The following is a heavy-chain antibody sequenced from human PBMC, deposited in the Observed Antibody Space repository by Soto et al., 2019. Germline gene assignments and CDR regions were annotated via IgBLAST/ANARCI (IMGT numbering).Heavy chain of an antibody. D-gene: IGHD2-21*02. J-gene: IGHJ1*01. CDR3: AVDSAAVTQVPLRY. CDR2: IIPIYDSP. CDR1: GFTFSTYS. V-gene: IGHV1-69*06. Sequence: VQLVQSGSEVMQPGSSVRVSCKASGFTFSTYSVTWVRQAPGQGLEWMGGIIPIYDSPYYAQKFRGRVSLTADTSTTPAYMVVSRLTSEDTAVYFCAVDSAAVTQVPLRYWGPGPLVSFSS.